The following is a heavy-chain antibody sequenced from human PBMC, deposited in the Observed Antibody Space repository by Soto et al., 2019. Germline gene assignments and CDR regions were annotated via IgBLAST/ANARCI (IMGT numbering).Heavy chain of an antibody. J-gene: IGHJ4*02. CDR3: VKPSRYAAFDY. CDR2: INSDGSTT. CDR1: GFTFSTYW. Sequence: EVQLVESGGGLGQPGGSLTVSCAASGFTFSTYWMHWVRQVPGKGLVWVSRINSDGSTTHYADSVKGRFTISRDNAKNTLSLQMNSLTAEDTAVYDCVKPSRYAAFDYWGQGTLVTVSS. D-gene: IGHD3-16*01. V-gene: IGHV3-74*01.